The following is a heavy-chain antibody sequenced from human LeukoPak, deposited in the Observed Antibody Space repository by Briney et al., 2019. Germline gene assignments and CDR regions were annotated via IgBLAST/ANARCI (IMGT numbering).Heavy chain of an antibody. V-gene: IGHV4-4*07. CDR1: GGSVSSYS. CDR2: IYTSGSA. D-gene: IGHD6-6*01. Sequence: SETLSLTCTVPGGSVSSYSWSWIRQPAGKGLEWIGRIYTSGSANYNPSLKSRVTMSVDTSKNQFSLKLSSVTAADTAVYYCSSIAARSYYYYMDVWGKGTTVTVSS. J-gene: IGHJ6*03. CDR3: SSIAARSYYYYMDV.